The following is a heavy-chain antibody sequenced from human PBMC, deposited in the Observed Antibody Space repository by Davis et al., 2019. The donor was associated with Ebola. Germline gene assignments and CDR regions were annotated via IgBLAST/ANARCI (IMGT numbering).Heavy chain of an antibody. CDR1: GFTFSAHY. CDR2: IKEDGSQK. J-gene: IGHJ4*02. V-gene: IGHV3-7*01. D-gene: IGHD4-23*01. CDR3: VRDAGWQRLDN. Sequence: GESLKISCAASGFTFSAHYMTWVRQAPGKGLEWVAHIKEDGSQKYCVDSVRGRFTISRDNAKSSLSLQMNSLRVEDTAVYYCVRDAGWQRLDNWGQGTLVTVSS.